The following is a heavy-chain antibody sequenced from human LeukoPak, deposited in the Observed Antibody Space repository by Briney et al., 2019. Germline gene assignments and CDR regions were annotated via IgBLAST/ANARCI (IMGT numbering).Heavy chain of an antibody. CDR1: GGSISSSSYY. J-gene: IGHJ6*03. D-gene: IGHD5-18*01. CDR3: ARDLGGYSDGSYYYYMDV. Sequence: PSETLSLTCTVSGGSISSSSYYWGWIRQPPGKGLEWIGSIYYSGSTYYNPSLKSRVTISVDTSKNQFSLKLISVTAADTAVYYCARDLGGYSDGSYYYYMDVWGKGTTVTVSS. CDR2: IYYSGST. V-gene: IGHV4-39*07.